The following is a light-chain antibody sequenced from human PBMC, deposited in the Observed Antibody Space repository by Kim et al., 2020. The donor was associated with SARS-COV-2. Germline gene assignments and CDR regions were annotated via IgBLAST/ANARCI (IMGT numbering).Light chain of an antibody. J-gene: IGKJ5*01. V-gene: IGKV3-15*01. CDR1: QSISTN. CDR2: GAS. Sequence: SLSPGERATLSYRASQSISTNLDWFQQKPGQAPRVLIYGASARATGIPARFSGSGSGTEFTLTISNLQSEDFAVYYCQQYAYWRAFGQGTRLEIK. CDR3: QQYAYWRA.